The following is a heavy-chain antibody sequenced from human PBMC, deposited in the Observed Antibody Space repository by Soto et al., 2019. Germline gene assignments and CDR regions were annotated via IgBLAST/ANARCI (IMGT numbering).Heavy chain of an antibody. V-gene: IGHV3-30*19. CDR3: ARDQTGITTTGGGRIDH. Sequence: QVQLVESGGGVVQPGRSLRLSCAASGFTFSTHAMHWVRQPPGKGLECVAIVSFDGSNKYYADSVKGRFTISRDNSKNTRYLQMSGLTPEDTAVYYCARDQTGITTTGGGRIDHWGQGTLVTVSS. CDR1: GFTFSTHA. CDR2: VSFDGSNK. J-gene: IGHJ4*02. D-gene: IGHD1-20*01.